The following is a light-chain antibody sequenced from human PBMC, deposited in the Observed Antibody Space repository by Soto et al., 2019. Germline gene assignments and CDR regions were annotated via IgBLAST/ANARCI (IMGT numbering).Light chain of an antibody. CDR1: QNVSTF. Sequence: DIQMTQSPSSLSASVGGNITISCRASQNVSTFLNWYQQKPGKAPKLLIFAASSLQSEVPSRFSGSGSGTDFTLTISGLQTDDFATYYCQQSYTTRWTFGQGTKVEI. V-gene: IGKV1-39*01. J-gene: IGKJ1*01. CDR3: QQSYTTRWT. CDR2: AAS.